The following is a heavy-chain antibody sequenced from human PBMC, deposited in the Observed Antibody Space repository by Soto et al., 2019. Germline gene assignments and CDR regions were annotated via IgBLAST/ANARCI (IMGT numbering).Heavy chain of an antibody. CDR2: IIPIFGTA. CDR3: ARDLSVDTAMVGMVIGNY. CDR1: GCTFSGYA. J-gene: IGHJ4*02. V-gene: IGHV1-69*13. Sequence: GASVKVSCKASGCTFSGYAISWVRQAPGQGLEWMGGIIPIFGTANYAQKFQGRVTITADESTSTAYMELSSLRSEDTAVYYCARDLSVDTAMVGMVIGNYWGQGTLVTVSS. D-gene: IGHD5-18*01.